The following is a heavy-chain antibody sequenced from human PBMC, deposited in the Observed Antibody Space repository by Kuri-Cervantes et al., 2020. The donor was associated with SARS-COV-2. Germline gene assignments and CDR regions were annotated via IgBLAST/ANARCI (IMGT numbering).Heavy chain of an antibody. CDR3: ARVRKVGANDY. V-gene: IGHV3-7*01. CDR1: GFTFSNAW. CDR2: IQQDGSEK. J-gene: IGHJ4*02. D-gene: IGHD1-26*01. Sequence: LSLPCAASGFTFSNAWMSWVRQAPGKGLEWVANIQQDGSEKYYVDSVKGRFTISRDNAKNSLYLQMNRLRAEDTDVYYCARVRKVGANDYWGQGTLVTVSS.